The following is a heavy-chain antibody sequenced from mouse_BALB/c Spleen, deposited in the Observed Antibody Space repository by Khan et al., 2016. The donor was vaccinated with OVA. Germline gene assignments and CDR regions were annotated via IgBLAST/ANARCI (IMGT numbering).Heavy chain of an antibody. CDR3: ARDRPYYARDD. V-gene: IGHV2-9*02. Sequence: QVQLKESGPGLVAPSQSLSITCTVSGFSLTSYGVHWVRQPPGQGLEWLGVLWAGGNTNYNSALMSRLSISKDHSKSQVCVKMNSLQTDDTAMYYGARDRPYYARDDWGQGTSVTVAS. J-gene: IGHJ4*01. CDR1: GFSLTSYG. CDR2: LWAGGNT.